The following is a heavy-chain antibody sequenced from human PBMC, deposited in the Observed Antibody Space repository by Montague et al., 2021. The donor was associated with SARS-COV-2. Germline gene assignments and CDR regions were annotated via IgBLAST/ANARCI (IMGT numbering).Heavy chain of an antibody. V-gene: IGHV4-34*01. CDR3: ARGARQGYGFRLGSFDY. CDR2: INHGGST. CDR1: GGSFSGYS. D-gene: IGHD3-10*01. J-gene: IGHJ4*02. Sequence: SETLSLTCAVYGGSFSGYSWNWIRQPPGKGLEWIGEINHGGSTNYNPSLKSRVTMSVDTSENQFPLKLSSVTAADTAVYYCARGARQGYGFRLGSFDYWGQGTLVTVSS.